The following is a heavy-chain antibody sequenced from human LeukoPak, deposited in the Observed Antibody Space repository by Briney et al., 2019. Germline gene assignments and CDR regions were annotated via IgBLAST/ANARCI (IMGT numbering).Heavy chain of an antibody. V-gene: IGHV3-7*01. D-gene: IGHD5-18*01. Sequence: QPGGSRRLSCAASGFTFSSYWMTWVRQAPGMGREWVAKIKQDGSDKYYVDSVKGRFTISRDNAKNSLYLQMNSLRAEDTAVYYCGRAYSYVSYWGQRALVTVSS. CDR3: GRAYSYVSY. CDR1: GFTFSSYW. J-gene: IGHJ4*02. CDR2: IKQDGSDK.